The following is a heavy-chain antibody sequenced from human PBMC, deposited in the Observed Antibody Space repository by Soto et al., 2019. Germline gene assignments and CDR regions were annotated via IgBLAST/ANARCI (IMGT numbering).Heavy chain of an antibody. J-gene: IGHJ6*02. CDR1: GFTFSSYA. V-gene: IGHV3-30-3*01. CDR2: ISYDGSNK. Sequence: PXGSLGLSCAASGFTFSSYAVHWVGQAPGKGLEWVAVISYDGSNKYYADSVKGRFTISRDNSKNTLYLQMNSLRAEDTAVYYCARDCGGGYSYGYGIRGGRCYYYGMDVWGQGTTVTVSS. CDR3: ARDCGGGYSYGYGIRGGRCYYYGMDV. D-gene: IGHD5-18*01.